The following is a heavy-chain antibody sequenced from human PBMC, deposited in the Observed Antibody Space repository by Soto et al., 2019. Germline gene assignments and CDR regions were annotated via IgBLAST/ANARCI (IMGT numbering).Heavy chain of an antibody. J-gene: IGHJ6*02. D-gene: IGHD3-10*01. V-gene: IGHV3-30*18. Sequence: LRLSCAATGFTFSNHCMHWVRQAPGKGLEWVAVISYDGSSKYYADSVKGRFTISRDNSKNTLYLQMNSLRAEDTAVYYCAKDGNYYGSGSYYYGMDVWGQGTTVNVSS. CDR1: GFTFSNHC. CDR3: AKDGNYYGSGSYYYGMDV. CDR2: ISYDGSSK.